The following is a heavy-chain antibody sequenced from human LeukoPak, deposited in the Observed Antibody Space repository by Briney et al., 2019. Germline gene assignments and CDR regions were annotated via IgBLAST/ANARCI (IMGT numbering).Heavy chain of an antibody. V-gene: IGHV3-74*01. J-gene: IGHJ4*02. D-gene: IGHD3-22*01. CDR2: INSDGSSR. Sequence: GGSLRLSCAASGFTVSSNYMSWVRQAPGKGLVWVSRINSDGSSRHYADSVKGRFTISRDNAKNTLHLQMTSLRAEDTAVYYCARGGPDSSDYSSLFDYWGQGTLVTVSS. CDR1: GFTVSSNY. CDR3: ARGGPDSSDYSSLFDY.